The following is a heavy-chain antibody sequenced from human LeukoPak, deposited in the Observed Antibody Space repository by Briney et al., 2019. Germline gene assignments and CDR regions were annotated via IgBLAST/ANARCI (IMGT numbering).Heavy chain of an antibody. J-gene: IGHJ4*02. CDR2: MNPNSGNT. V-gene: IGHV1-8*01. Sequence: ASVKVSCKASGYTFTSYDNNWVRQATGQGLEWMGWMNPNSGNTGYAQKFQGRVTMTRNTSMSTAYMELSSLRSEDTAVYYCARGGYYDFWSGTWIRGYYFDYWGQGTLVTVSS. CDR1: GYTFTSYD. CDR3: ARGGYYDFWSGTWIRGYYFDY. D-gene: IGHD3-3*01.